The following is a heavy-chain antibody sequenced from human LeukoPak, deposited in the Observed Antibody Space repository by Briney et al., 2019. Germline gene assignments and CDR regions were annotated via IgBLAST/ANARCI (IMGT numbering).Heavy chain of an antibody. J-gene: IGHJ4*02. CDR2: ISYDGSNK. CDR3: ARDLELSEVY. Sequence: GRSLRLSCAASGFTFSSYAMHWVRQAPGKGLEWVAVISYDGSNKYYADSVKGRFTISRDNSKNTLYLQMNSLRAEDTAVYYCARDLELSEVYWGQGTLVTVSS. D-gene: IGHD2/OR15-2a*01. V-gene: IGHV3-30*04. CDR1: GFTFSSYA.